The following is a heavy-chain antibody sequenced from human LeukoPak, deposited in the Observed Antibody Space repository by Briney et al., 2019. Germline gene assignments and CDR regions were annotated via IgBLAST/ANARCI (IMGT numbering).Heavy chain of an antibody. V-gene: IGHV3-21*01. J-gene: IGHJ4*02. CDR3: ARDPLWGLVIISDPQYYFDY. CDR2: ISSSSSYI. CDR1: GFTFSSYS. D-gene: IGHD3-9*01. Sequence: SGGSLRLSCAASGFTFSSYSMNWVRQAPGKGLEWVSSISSSSSYIYYADSVKGRFTISRDNAKNSLYLQMNSLRAEDTAVYYCARDPLWGLVIISDPQYYFDYWGQGTLVTVSS.